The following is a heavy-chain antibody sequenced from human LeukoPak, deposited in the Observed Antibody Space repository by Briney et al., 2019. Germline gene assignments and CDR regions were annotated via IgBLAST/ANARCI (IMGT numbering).Heavy chain of an antibody. CDR2: ISSTSSYI. CDR1: GFTFSSYS. Sequence: GGSLRLSCAASGFTFSSYSMNWVRQAPGKGLEWVSSISSTSSYIYYADSLKGRFTISRDNAKNSLYLQMNSLRAEDTAVYYCARSTWAWDAFDIWGQGTMVTVSS. D-gene: IGHD1-26*01. CDR3: ARSTWAWDAFDI. V-gene: IGHV3-21*01. J-gene: IGHJ3*02.